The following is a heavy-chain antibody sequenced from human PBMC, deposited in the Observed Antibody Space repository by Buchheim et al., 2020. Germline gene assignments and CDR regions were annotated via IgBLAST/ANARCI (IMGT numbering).Heavy chain of an antibody. D-gene: IGHD2-21*02. CDR2: ISSSSSTI. J-gene: IGHJ6*02. CDR3: ARDREVVTAIRDYYYGMDV. V-gene: IGHV3-48*02. CDR1: GFTFSSYS. Sequence: EVQLVESGGGLAQPGGSLRLSCAASGFTFSSYSMNWVRQAPGKGLEWVSYISSSSSTIHYADSVKGRFTISRDNAKKSLYLQMNSRRDEDTAVYYCARDREVVTAIRDYYYGMDVWGQGTT.